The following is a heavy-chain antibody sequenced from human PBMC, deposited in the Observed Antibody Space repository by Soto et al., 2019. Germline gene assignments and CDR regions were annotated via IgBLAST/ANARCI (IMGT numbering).Heavy chain of an antibody. J-gene: IGHJ4*02. CDR1: SGPISTYF. CDR2: LYYGGNT. Sequence: SETLSLTCTVSSGPISTYFWSWIRQPPGKGLEWIGYLYYGGNTINHPSLKSRVTMSADTSKNQFSLELNSVTAADTAVYYCARLRHSGDYAYFGSWGQGILVTVSS. D-gene: IGHD2-21*02. V-gene: IGHV4-59*01. CDR3: ARLRHSGDYAYFGS.